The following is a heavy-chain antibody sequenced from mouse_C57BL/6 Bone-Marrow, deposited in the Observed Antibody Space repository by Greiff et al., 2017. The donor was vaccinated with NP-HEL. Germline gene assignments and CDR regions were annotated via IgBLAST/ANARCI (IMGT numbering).Heavy chain of an antibody. V-gene: IGHV10-1*01. CDR2: IRSKSNNYAT. CDR3: VRHDCYAMDY. J-gene: IGHJ4*01. D-gene: IGHD2-4*01. Sequence: EVKLVESGGGLVQPKGSLKLSCAASGFSFNTYAMNWVRQAPGKGLEWVAHIRSKSNNYATYYADSVKDRFTISRDDSESMLYLQMNNLKTEDTAMYYCVRHDCYAMDYWGQGTSVTVSS. CDR1: GFSFNTYA.